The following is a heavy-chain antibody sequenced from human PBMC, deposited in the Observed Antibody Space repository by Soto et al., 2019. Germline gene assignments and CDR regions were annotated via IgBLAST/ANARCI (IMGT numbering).Heavy chain of an antibody. Sequence: QVQLVQSGAEVKKPGASVKVSCKASGYTFTSYGISWVRQAPGQGLEWMGWISAYNGNTNYAQKLQGRVTMTTDTSTSTAYMELRSLRSDDTAVYYCARDRAYDILTGYYPSPFDYWGQGTLVTVSS. CDR2: ISAYNGNT. CDR3: ARDRAYDILTGYYPSPFDY. D-gene: IGHD3-9*01. J-gene: IGHJ4*02. CDR1: GYTFTSYG. V-gene: IGHV1-18*01.